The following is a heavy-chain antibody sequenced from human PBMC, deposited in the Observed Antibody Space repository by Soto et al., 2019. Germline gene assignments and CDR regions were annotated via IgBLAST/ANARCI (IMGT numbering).Heavy chain of an antibody. CDR2: MFRSGTN. CDR1: GDFNPNLC. Sequence: SDTLSLTCTVSGDFNPNLCWCWLRQGGGKGLECVGFMFRSGTNMYTPSLKFRITMSLDTSKNHFSVGLSCVAAADPAVFFCAGLLWVGGFFDFWGQG. CDR3: AGLLWVGGFFDF. J-gene: IGHJ4*02. V-gene: IGHV4-59*08. D-gene: IGHD3-16*01.